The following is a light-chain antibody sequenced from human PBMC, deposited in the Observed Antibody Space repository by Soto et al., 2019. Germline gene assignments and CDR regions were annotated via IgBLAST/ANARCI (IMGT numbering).Light chain of an antibody. J-gene: IGLJ1*01. CDR1: SSDVGGYNY. V-gene: IGLV2-8*01. Sequence: QSVLTQPPSASGSPGQSVTISCTGTSSDVGGYNYVSWFQHHPGKAPKLMIYEVSKRPSGVPDRFSGSKSGNTASLTVSGLQAEDEADYYCSSYAGSNRVFGTGTSSPS. CDR2: EVS. CDR3: SSYAGSNRV.